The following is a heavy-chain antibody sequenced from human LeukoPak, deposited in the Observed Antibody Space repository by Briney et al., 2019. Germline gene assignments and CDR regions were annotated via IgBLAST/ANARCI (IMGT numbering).Heavy chain of an antibody. Sequence: GGSLRLSCAASGFTFSSYGMSWVRQAPGKGLEWVSAISGSGGSTYYADSVKGRFTISRDNSKNTLYLQMNSLRAEDTAVYYCAKDLDYYYYYMDVWGKGTTVTISS. CDR3: AKDLDYYYYYMDV. V-gene: IGHV3-23*01. CDR1: GFTFSSYG. CDR2: ISGSGGST. J-gene: IGHJ6*03.